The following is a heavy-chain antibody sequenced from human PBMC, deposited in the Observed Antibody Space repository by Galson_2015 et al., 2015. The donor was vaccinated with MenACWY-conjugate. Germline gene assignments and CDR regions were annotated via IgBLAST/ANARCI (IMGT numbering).Heavy chain of an antibody. J-gene: IGHJ5*02. CDR3: AREPTAMATNWFDP. CDR1: GFTFSSYS. D-gene: IGHD5-18*01. V-gene: IGHV3-48*02. CDR2: ISSSSTI. Sequence: LRLSWAASGFTFSSYSPHWVRHAPGEGLEWVSYISSSSTIYYADSVKRRFTISRDNAKNSLYLQMNSLRDEDTAVYYCAREPTAMATNWFDPWGQGTLVTVSS.